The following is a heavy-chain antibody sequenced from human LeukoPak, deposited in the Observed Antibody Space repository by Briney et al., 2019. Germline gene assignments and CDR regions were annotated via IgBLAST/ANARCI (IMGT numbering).Heavy chain of an antibody. CDR3: ARGGSLAAAPHRYYFGY. V-gene: IGHV1-69*13. Sequence: ASVKVSCKASGYTFTSYGISWVRQAPGQGLEWMGGIIPIFGTANYAQKFQGRVTITADESTSTAYMELSSLRSEDTAVFYCARGGSLAAAPHRYYFGYWGQGTPVTVSS. CDR2: IIPIFGTA. D-gene: IGHD6-19*01. CDR1: GYTFTSYG. J-gene: IGHJ4*02.